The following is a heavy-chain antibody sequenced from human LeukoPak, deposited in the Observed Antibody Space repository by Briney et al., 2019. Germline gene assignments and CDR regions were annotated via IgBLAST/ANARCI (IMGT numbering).Heavy chain of an antibody. CDR2: ISAYNGNT. Sequence: ASVKVSCKASGYTFTSYGISWVRQAPGQGLEWMGWISAYNGNTNYAQKLRGRVTMTTDTSTSTAYMELRSLRSDDTAVYYCAREVRQQLVRGWFDPWGQGTLVTVSS. D-gene: IGHD6-13*01. CDR3: AREVRQQLVRGWFDP. V-gene: IGHV1-18*01. J-gene: IGHJ5*02. CDR1: GYTFTSYG.